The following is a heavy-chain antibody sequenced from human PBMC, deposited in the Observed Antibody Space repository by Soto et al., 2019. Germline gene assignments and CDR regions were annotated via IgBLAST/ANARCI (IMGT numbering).Heavy chain of an antibody. CDR1: GGSISSGGYY. D-gene: IGHD3-10*01. V-gene: IGHV4-31*03. CDR3: ARSYYYGSERFDY. J-gene: IGHJ4*02. CDR2: IYYSGST. Sequence: SETLSLTCTVSGGSISSGGYYWSWIRQHPGKGLEWIGYIYYSGSTYYNPSLKSRVTISVDTSKNQFSLKLSSVTAADTAVYYCARSYYYGSERFDYWGQGTLVTVSS.